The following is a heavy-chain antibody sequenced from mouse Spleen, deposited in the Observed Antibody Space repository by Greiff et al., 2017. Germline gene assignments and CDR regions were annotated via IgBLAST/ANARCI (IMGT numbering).Heavy chain of an antibody. CDR2: ISSGGSYT. J-gene: IGHJ3*01. V-gene: IGHV5-6*01. Sequence: EVMLVESGGDLVKPGGSLKLSCAASGFTFSSYGMSWVRQTPDKRLEWVATISSGGSYTYYPDSVKGRFTISRDNAKNTLYLQMSSLKSEDTAMYYCARGDGFAYWGQGTLVTVSA. CDR3: ARGDGFAY. CDR1: GFTFSSYG.